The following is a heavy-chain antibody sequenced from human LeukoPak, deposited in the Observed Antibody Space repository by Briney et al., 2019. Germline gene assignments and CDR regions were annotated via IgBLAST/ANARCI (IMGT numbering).Heavy chain of an antibody. CDR2: INPNSGAT. V-gene: IGHV1-2*02. J-gene: IGHJ5*02. CDR1: GYTFTGYY. CDR3: ARGRFGEWDNWFDP. Sequence: ASVKVSCKASGYTFTGYYIHWVRQPPGQGLEWMAWINPNSGATNYAQKFQGRVTMTSDTSISTAYMELSRLTSDDTAVYFCARGRFGEWDNWFDPWGQGTLVTVSS. D-gene: IGHD3-10*01.